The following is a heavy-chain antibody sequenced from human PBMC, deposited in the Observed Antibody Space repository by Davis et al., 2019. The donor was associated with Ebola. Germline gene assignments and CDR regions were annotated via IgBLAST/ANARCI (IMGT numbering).Heavy chain of an antibody. D-gene: IGHD3-16*01. CDR1: GFTFSSYG. J-gene: IGHJ4*02. V-gene: IGHV3-30*18. Sequence: PGGSLRLSCAASGFTFSSYGMHWVRQAPGKGLEWVAVISNDGSNKYYADSVKGRFTISRDNSKNTLYLQMSSLRAEDTAVYYCAKKPSWGGLDYWGQGTLVTVSS. CDR3: AKKPSWGGLDY. CDR2: ISNDGSNK.